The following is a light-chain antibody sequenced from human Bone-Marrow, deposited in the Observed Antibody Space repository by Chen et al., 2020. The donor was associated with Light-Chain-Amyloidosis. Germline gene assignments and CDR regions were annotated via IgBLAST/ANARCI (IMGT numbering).Light chain of an antibody. Sequence: QSSLTPPAPVSGSPGPSIALPCPGTSSDVGSYNLVSWYQPHPGKAPKLMIYEVSKRPSGVSNRFSGSKSGNTASLTISGLQAEDEADYYCCSYAGSSTFYVFGTGTKVTVL. J-gene: IGLJ1*01. V-gene: IGLV2-23*02. CDR3: CSYAGSSTFYV. CDR1: SSDVGSYNL. CDR2: EVS.